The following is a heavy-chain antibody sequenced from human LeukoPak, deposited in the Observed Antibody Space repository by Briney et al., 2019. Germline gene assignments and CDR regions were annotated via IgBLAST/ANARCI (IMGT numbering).Heavy chain of an antibody. CDR3: ARGGYYDSSGYSLDY. CDR2: IWYDGSNK. Sequence: GRSLRLSCAASGFTFSSYGMHWVRQAPGKGLEWVAVIWYDGSNKYYVDSVKGRFTISRDNSKNTLYLQMNSLRAEDTAVYYCARGGYYDSSGYSLDYWGQGTLVTVSS. D-gene: IGHD3-22*01. J-gene: IGHJ4*02. V-gene: IGHV3-33*01. CDR1: GFTFSSYG.